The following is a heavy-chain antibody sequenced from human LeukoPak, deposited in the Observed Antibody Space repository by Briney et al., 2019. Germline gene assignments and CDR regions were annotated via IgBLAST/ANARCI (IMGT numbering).Heavy chain of an antibody. CDR1: GGSISSYY. J-gene: IGHJ4*02. Sequence: SETLSLTCTVSGGSISSYYWSWSRQPPGKGLEWSGYIYYSGSTNYNPSLKSRVTISVDTSKNQFSLKLSSVTAADTAVYYCARVRDRSGYFYGFDYWGQGTMVTVSS. CDR2: IYYSGST. CDR3: ARVRDRSGYFYGFDY. V-gene: IGHV4-59*01. D-gene: IGHD3-22*01.